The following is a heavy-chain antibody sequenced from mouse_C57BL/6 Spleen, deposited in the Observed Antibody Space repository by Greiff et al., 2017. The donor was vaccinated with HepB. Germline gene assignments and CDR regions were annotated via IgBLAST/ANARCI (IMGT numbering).Heavy chain of an antibody. CDR1: GYTFTSYW. V-gene: IGHV1-69*01. Sequence: QVQLQQSGAELVMPGASVKLSCKASGYTFTSYWMHWVKQRPGQGLEWIGEIDPSDSYTNYNQKFKGKSTLTVDKSSSTAYMQLSSLTSEDSAVYYCARKLDYYYAMDYWGQGTSVTVSS. CDR2: IDPSDSYT. CDR3: ARKLDYYYAMDY. J-gene: IGHJ4*01.